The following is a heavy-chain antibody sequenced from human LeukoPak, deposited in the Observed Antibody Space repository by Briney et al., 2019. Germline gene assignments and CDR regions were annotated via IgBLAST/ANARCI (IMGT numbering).Heavy chain of an antibody. D-gene: IGHD2-15*01. Sequence: ASVKLSCKASGYTFTGYYMHWVRQAPGQAPEWIGWINPNSGGTNYAQKFQGRVTMTRDTSISTAYMELSRLRSDDTAVYSCARAMRLIVGSPDDAFDIWGQGTMVTVSS. CDR2: INPNSGGT. V-gene: IGHV1-2*02. CDR3: ARAMRLIVGSPDDAFDI. CDR1: GYTFTGYY. J-gene: IGHJ3*02.